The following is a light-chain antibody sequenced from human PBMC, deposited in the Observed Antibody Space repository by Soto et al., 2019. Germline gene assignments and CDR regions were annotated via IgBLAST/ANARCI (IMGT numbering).Light chain of an antibody. V-gene: IGLV2-14*01. CDR2: AVS. CDR3: CSYTVSGTDV. Sequence: QSALAQPASVSGSPGQSITISCTGTSSDVGGYNYVSWYQQHPGKAPKLMIYAVSNRPSGVSNRFSGSKSGNTATLTISGLQAEDEADYYCCSYTVSGTDVFGPGTKGTVL. J-gene: IGLJ1*01. CDR1: SSDVGGYNY.